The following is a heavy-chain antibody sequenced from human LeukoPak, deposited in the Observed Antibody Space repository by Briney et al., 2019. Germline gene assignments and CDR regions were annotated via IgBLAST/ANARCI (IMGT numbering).Heavy chain of an antibody. CDR2: ISSSSSYI. J-gene: IGHJ4*02. D-gene: IGHD6-13*01. CDR1: GFTFSSYS. Sequence: GGSLRLSCAASGFTFSSYSMNWVRQAPGKGLGWVSSISSSSSYIYYADSVKGRFTISRDNAKNSLYLQMNSLRAEDTAVYYCAREYSSSWSSVDYWGQGTLVTVSS. CDR3: AREYSSSWSSVDY. V-gene: IGHV3-21*01.